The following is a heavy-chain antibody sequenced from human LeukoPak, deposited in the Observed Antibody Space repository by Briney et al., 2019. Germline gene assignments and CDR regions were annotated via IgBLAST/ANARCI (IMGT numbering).Heavy chain of an antibody. D-gene: IGHD3-10*01. V-gene: IGHV4-39*07. Sequence: PSETLSLTCTVSGGSISSSSYYWGWIRQPPGKGLEWIGSIYYSGSTYYNPSLKSRVTISVDTSKNQFSLKLSSVTAADTAVYYCASFVLLWFGELSVFDYWGQGTLVTVSS. CDR2: IYYSGST. CDR3: ASFVLLWFGELSVFDY. CDR1: GGSISSSSYY. J-gene: IGHJ4*02.